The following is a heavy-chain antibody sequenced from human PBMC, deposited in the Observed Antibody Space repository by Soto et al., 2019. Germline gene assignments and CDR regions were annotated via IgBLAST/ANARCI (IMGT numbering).Heavy chain of an antibody. V-gene: IGHV3-30-3*01. J-gene: IGHJ5*02. CDR2: ISYTGANQ. Sequence: QVRLVESGGGAVQPGDSLRLSCDASGFTFSTYALHWVRQAPGKGLEWVAFISYTGANQYYADSVKGRFTVSRDNSKNIASLQMTSPNPKDSAAYFCPGVAFPYVQAPYNAPGGQEPWSPSPQ. D-gene: IGHD1-20*01. CDR3: PGVAFPYVQAPYNAP. CDR1: GFTFSTYA.